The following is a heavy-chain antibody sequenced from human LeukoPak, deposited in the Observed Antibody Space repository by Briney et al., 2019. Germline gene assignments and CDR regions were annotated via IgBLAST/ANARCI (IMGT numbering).Heavy chain of an antibody. V-gene: IGHV1-18*04. CDR2: ISAYTDNT. CDR1: GYTFISYG. J-gene: IGHJ3*02. Sequence: ASVKVSCKASGYTFISYGISWVRQAPGQGLEWMGWISAYTDNTNYAQKLQGRVTMTTDTSTSTAYMELRSLRSDDTAVYYCARDLDARDAFDIWGQGTMVTVSS. D-gene: IGHD2-8*01. CDR3: ARDLDARDAFDI.